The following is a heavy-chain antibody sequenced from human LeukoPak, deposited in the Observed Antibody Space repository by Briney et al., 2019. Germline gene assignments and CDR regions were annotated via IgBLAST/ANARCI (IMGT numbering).Heavy chain of an antibody. J-gene: IGHJ5*02. CDR1: GGSFSGYY. CDR2: INHSGST. D-gene: IGHD2-15*01. V-gene: IGHV4-34*01. CDR3: ARGEWALGYCSDGSCYPRPTNWFDP. Sequence: SETLSLTCAVYGGSFSGYYWSWIRQPPGKGLEWIGEINHSGSTNYNPSLKSRVTISVDTSKNQFSLKLSSVTAADTAVYYCARGEWALGYCSDGSCYPRPTNWFDPWGQGTLVTVSS.